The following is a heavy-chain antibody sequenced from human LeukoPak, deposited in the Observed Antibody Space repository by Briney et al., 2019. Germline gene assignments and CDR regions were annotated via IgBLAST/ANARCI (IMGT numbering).Heavy chain of an antibody. Sequence: SQTLSLTCAISGDSVSTISAAWGWIRQSPSRGLEWLGRTYYRSKWYNDYAVSVKSRITINPDTSKNQFSLQLNSVTPEDTAMYYCARDVGARPRVFDYWGQGILVTVSS. J-gene: IGHJ4*02. D-gene: IGHD1-26*01. CDR2: TYYRSKWYN. CDR1: GDSVSTISAA. CDR3: ARDVGARPRVFDY. V-gene: IGHV6-1*01.